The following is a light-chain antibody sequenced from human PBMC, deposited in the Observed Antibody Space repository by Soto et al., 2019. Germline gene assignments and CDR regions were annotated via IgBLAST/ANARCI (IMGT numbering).Light chain of an antibody. CDR3: QQLNSYPLT. CDR1: QGISSY. CDR2: AAS. J-gene: IGKJ4*02. Sequence: DIQLTQSPSFLSASVGDRVTITCRASQGISSYLAWYQQKPGKAPKLLIYAASTVQSGVPSRFSGSGPGTECTLAVSSVQPEDSGTYDCQQLNSYPLTFGGGTKVEGK. V-gene: IGKV1-9*01.